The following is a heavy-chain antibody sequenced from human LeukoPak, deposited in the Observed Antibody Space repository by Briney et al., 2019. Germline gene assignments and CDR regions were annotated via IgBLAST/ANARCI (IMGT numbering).Heavy chain of an antibody. CDR1: GFTFSRYA. CDR2: ISGSGET. D-gene: IGHD5-18*01. CDR3: AKPLGYSYGVDAFDV. Sequence: GGSLRLSCAASGFTFSRYAMSWVRQAPGTGLEWVSGISGSGETYNADSVKGRFSISRDNSKNALHLQMNSLRAEDTAVYYCAKPLGYSYGVDAFDVWGQGTMVTVSS. J-gene: IGHJ3*01. V-gene: IGHV3-23*01.